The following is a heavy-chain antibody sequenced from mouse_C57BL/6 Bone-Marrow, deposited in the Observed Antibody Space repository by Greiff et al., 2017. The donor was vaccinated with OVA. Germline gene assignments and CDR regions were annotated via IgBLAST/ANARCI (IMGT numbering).Heavy chain of an antibody. CDR1: GYTFTSYW. Sequence: VQLQQSGAELAKPGASVKLSCKASGYTFTSYWMHWVKQRPGRGLEWIGRIDPNSGGTKYNEKFKSKATLTVDQPSSTAYMQLSSLTSEDSAVYYCASLLLLRYYFDVWGTGTTVTVSS. V-gene: IGHV1-72*01. D-gene: IGHD1-1*01. J-gene: IGHJ1*03. CDR2: IDPNSGGT. CDR3: ASLLLLRYYFDV.